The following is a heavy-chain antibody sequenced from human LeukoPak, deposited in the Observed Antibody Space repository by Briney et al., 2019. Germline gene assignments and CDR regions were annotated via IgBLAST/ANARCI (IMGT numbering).Heavy chain of an antibody. CDR1: GFTFSDYF. V-gene: IGHV3-11*01. J-gene: IGHJ4*02. CDR3: AKIPRGMIQGVYFDF. D-gene: IGHD3-10*01. CDR2: ISSSGGTV. Sequence: GGSLRLSCATSGFTFSDYFMSWIRQAPGKGLEWLSYISSSGGTVFYADSVKGRFTISRDNANNSLYLQMNSLRADDTAVYYCAKIPRGMIQGVYFDFWGQGTLVTVSS.